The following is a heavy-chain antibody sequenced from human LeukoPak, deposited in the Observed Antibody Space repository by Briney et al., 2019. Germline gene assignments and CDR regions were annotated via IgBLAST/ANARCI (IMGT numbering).Heavy chain of an antibody. J-gene: IGHJ4*02. Sequence: SGPTLVKPTQTLTLTCTFSGFSLSTTGVGVGWIRQPPGKALEWLALIYWNDNKLYSPSLKNRLTITKDTSKNQVILTMANMDPVDTGTYYCAHYGDYRFMYYFDHWGQGALVTVSS. V-gene: IGHV2-5*01. CDR3: AHYGDYRFMYYFDH. D-gene: IGHD4-17*01. CDR1: GFSLSTTGVG. CDR2: IYWNDNK.